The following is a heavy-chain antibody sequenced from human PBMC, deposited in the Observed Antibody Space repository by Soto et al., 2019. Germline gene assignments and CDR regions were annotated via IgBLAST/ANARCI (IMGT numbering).Heavy chain of an antibody. CDR1: GGSISSYY. CDR3: ASLGDYDILTGYSTDY. CDR2: IYYSGST. J-gene: IGHJ4*02. D-gene: IGHD3-9*01. Sequence: SETLSLTCTVSGGSISSYYWSWIRQPPGKGLEWIGYIYYSGSTNYNPSLKSRVTISVDTSKNQFSLKLSSVTAADTAVYYCASLGDYDILTGYSTDYWGQGTLVTVSS. V-gene: IGHV4-59*01.